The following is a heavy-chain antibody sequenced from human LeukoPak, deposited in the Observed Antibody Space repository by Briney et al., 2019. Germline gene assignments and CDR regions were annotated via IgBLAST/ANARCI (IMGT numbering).Heavy chain of an antibody. Sequence: PGGSLRLSCAASGFTFSSYSMNWVRQAPGKGLEWVSSISGSNSYIYYADSVKGRFTISRDNAKNSLYLQMNSLRAEDTAAYYCARAPEDYSDTPGYFDYWGQGVLVTVSS. D-gene: IGHD3-16*01. J-gene: IGHJ4*02. V-gene: IGHV3-21*06. CDR2: ISGSNSYI. CDR1: GFTFSSYS. CDR3: ARAPEDYSDTPGYFDY.